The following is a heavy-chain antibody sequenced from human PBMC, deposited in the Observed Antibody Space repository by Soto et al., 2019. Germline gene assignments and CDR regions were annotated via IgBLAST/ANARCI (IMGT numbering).Heavy chain of an antibody. V-gene: IGHV3-15*07. Sequence: EVQLVESGGGLVKPGGSLRLSCAASGFTFSNAWMNWVRQAPGKGLEWVGRIKSKTDGGTTDYAAPVKGRFTISRDDSKNTLYLQMNRLKTEDTAVYYCTTGRTEGWLLLGYWGQGTLVTVSS. CDR2: IKSKTDGGTT. D-gene: IGHD3-22*01. CDR3: TTGRTEGWLLLGY. J-gene: IGHJ4*02. CDR1: GFTFSNAW.